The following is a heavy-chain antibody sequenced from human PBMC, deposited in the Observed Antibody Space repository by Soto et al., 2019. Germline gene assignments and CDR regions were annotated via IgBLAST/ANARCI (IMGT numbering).Heavy chain of an antibody. Sequence: QVQLVQSGAEVKKPGSSVKVSCKASGGTFSSYAINWVRQAPGQGLEWMGGIIPIFGTANYAQKFQGGVTITAHESTSTAYVELSSLRSEDTAVYYWAMGWYNWNDGPRPFPTYYYYGMHVWRQGTTVTFSS. D-gene: IGHD1-20*01. V-gene: IGHV1-69*01. J-gene: IGHJ6*02. CDR3: AMGWYNWNDGPRPFPTYYYYGMHV. CDR1: GGTFSSYA. CDR2: IIPIFGTA.